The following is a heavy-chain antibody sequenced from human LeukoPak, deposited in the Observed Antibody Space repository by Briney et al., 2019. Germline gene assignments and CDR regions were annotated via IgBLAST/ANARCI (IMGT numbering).Heavy chain of an antibody. Sequence: PGGSLRLSCEGSGFTFRNYAMTWVRQAPGKGLEWVSAISHSDGRAYYANSVKGRFTISRDNSRNKLFLQMNSLRAEDTAVYFCAKGLRGAYYYGMDVWGQGTTVTVSS. CDR2: ISHSDGRA. J-gene: IGHJ6*02. CDR1: GFTFRNYA. V-gene: IGHV3-23*01. CDR3: AKGLRGAYYYGMDV. D-gene: IGHD2-15*01.